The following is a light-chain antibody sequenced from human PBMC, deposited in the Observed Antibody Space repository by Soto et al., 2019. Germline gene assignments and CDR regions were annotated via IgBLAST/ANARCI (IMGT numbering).Light chain of an antibody. CDR2: DAS. V-gene: IGKV3-11*01. CDR1: QSVSSY. CDR3: QQRSNWPPYT. Sequence: EIVLTQSPATLSLSPGERATLSCRASQSVSSYLAWYQQKPGQAHRLLIYDASNTATGIPARFSGIGSGTAFTLTISSLEPEDFAVYYGQQRSNWPPYTFGHGTKLESK. J-gene: IGKJ2*01.